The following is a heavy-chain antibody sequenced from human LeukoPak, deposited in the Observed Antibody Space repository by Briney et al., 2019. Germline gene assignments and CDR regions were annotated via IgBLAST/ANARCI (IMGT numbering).Heavy chain of an antibody. J-gene: IGHJ4*02. CDR1: GGSISSRNW. Sequence: SETLSLTCPVSGGSISSRNWWSWVRQPPGKGLEWIGEIYHSGSTNYNPCLKSRVTISQDKSKHQFSLRLTSVTAADTAVYYCAVKGSSGYYYGLLDYWGQGTLVTVSS. CDR2: IYHSGST. D-gene: IGHD3-22*01. CDR3: AVKGSSGYYYGLLDY. V-gene: IGHV4-4*02.